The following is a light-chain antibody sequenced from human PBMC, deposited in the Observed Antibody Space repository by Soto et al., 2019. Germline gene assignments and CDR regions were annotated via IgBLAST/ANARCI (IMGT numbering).Light chain of an antibody. V-gene: IGKV3-15*01. CDR2: GAS. Sequence: EIVMTQSPATLSVSPGEGATLSCRASQSVSSKLAWYQQKPGQAPRLLIYGASTRATGIPARFSGSGSGTDFTLIISSLQSDDSAVYYCQQYNRWLWTFGQGTKVEIK. CDR3: QQYNRWLWT. CDR1: QSVSSK. J-gene: IGKJ1*01.